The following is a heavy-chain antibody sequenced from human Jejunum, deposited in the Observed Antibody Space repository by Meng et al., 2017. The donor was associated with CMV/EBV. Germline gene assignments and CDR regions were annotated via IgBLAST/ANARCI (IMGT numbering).Heavy chain of an antibody. Sequence: SGFIFKNYVMYWVRRAPGKGLEYISGISSTGVKTYYADSVKGRFTISRDDSESTLYLQMDSLRVEDTAVYYCARDRTISGDAPKYWGQGTLVTVSS. D-gene: IGHD3-3*01. CDR3: ARDRTISGDAPKY. J-gene: IGHJ4*02. V-gene: IGHV3-64*02. CDR1: GFIFKNYV. CDR2: ISSTGVKT.